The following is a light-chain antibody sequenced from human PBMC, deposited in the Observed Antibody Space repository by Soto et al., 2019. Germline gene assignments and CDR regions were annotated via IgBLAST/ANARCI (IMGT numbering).Light chain of an antibody. CDR1: ESIGNY. Sequence: EVVLTQSPATLSLSPGERATLSCRASESIGNYLAWYQQKLGQAPKLLIYDASHRAIGIPGRFSGDGSGTDFTIPISSLEPEDFAVYYCQWRSDLPPRLTFGGGTKVEIK. V-gene: IGKV3-11*01. CDR2: DAS. CDR3: QWRSDLPPRLT. J-gene: IGKJ4*01.